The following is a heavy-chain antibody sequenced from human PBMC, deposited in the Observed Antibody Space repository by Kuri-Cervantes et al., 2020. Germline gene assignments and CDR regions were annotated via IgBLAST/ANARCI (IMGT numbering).Heavy chain of an antibody. CDR3: ARMAYSGYDTFDY. D-gene: IGHD5-12*01. J-gene: IGHJ4*02. CDR1: GFTFSSYS. Sequence: GGSLRLSCAASGFTFSSYSMNWVRQAPGKGLEWVSYISSSSSTIYYADSVKGRFTISRDNSKNTLYLQMNSLRAEDTAVYYCARMAYSGYDTFDYWGQGTLVTVSS. V-gene: IGHV3-48*01. CDR2: ISSSSSTI.